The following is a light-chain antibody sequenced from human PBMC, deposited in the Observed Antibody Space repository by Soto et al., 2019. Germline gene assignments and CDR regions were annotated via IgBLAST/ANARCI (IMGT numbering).Light chain of an antibody. J-gene: IGKJ5*01. CDR2: DAS. CDR3: QQRSNWPPIT. V-gene: IGKV3-11*01. Sequence: EIVLTQSPATLSLSPGERATLSCRASQSVSSYLAWYQQKPGQAPRLLSYDASNRATGIPPRFSGSGSGTDFTLTISSLEPEDFAVYYCQQRSNWPPITFGQGTRLEIK. CDR1: QSVSSY.